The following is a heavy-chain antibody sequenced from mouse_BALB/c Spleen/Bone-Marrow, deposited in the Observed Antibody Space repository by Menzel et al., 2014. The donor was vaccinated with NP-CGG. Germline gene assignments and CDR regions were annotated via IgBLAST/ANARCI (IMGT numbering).Heavy chain of an antibody. Sequence: VKLVESGPELVKPGASMKISCKASGYSFTGYTMNWVKQSHGKNLEWIGLINPYNGGTTYNQYFEGKATLTVDRSSSTAYMELLSLTSEDSAVYYCASYYGSTWYFDVWGAGTTVTVSS. CDR3: ASYYGSTWYFDV. J-gene: IGHJ1*01. CDR1: GYSFTGYT. CDR2: INPYNGGT. V-gene: IGHV1-18*01. D-gene: IGHD1-1*01.